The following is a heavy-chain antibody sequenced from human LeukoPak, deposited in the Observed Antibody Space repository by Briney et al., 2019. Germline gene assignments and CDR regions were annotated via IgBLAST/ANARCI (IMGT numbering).Heavy chain of an antibody. CDR2: IYYSGST. J-gene: IGHJ3*02. D-gene: IGHD6-6*01. CDR1: GGSFSGYY. Sequence: PSETLSLTCAVYGGSFSGYYWSWIRQPPGKGLDWIGYIYYSGSTNYNPSLKSRVTISVDTSKNQFSLKLSSVTAADTAVYYCARRVAARPRYAFDIWGQGTMVTVSS. V-gene: IGHV4-59*01. CDR3: ARRVAARPRYAFDI.